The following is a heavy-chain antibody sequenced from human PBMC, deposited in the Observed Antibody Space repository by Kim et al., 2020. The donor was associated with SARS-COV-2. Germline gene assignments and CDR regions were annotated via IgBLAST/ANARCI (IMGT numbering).Heavy chain of an antibody. CDR2: IYYSGST. CDR1: GGSISSYY. Sequence: SETLSLTCTVSGGSISSYYWSWIRQPPGKGLEWIGYIYYSGSTNYNPSLKSRVTISVDTSKNQFSLKLSSVTAADTAVYYCARPAAAHCGGDCYAAFDIWGQGTMVTVSS. D-gene: IGHD2-21*01. CDR3: ARPAAAHCGGDCYAAFDI. V-gene: IGHV4-59*13. J-gene: IGHJ3*02.